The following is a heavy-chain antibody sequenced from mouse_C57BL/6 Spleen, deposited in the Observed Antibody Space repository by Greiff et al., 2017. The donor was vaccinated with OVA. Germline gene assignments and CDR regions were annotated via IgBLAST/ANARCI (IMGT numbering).Heavy chain of an antibody. CDR3: ARFSYYFDY. V-gene: IGHV1-82*01. Sequence: QVTLKESGPELVKPGASVKISCKASGYAFSSSWMNWVKQRPGKGLEWIGRIYPGDGDTNYNGKFKGKATLTADKSSSTAYMQLSSLTSEDSAVYFCARFSYYFDYWGQGTTLTVSS. CDR2: IYPGDGDT. J-gene: IGHJ2*01. CDR1: GYAFSSSW.